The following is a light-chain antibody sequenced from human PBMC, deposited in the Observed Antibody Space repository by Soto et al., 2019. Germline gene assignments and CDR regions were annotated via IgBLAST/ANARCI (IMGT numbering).Light chain of an antibody. J-gene: IGKJ1*01. V-gene: IGKV1-5*01. Sequence: DIQMTQSPSTLSASVGDRVTITCRASQSIRTWLAWYQQKPGKAPKLLIYDASSLKSGVPSRFSGGGSGTEFTLTISSLQPDDFTTYYSQQYKTNPWKFGQGTKV. CDR1: QSIRTW. CDR3: QQYKTNPWK. CDR2: DAS.